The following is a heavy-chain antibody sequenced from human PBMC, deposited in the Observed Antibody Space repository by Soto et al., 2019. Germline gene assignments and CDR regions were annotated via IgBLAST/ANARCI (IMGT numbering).Heavy chain of an antibody. J-gene: IGHJ4*02. CDR1: GYSFTSYW. V-gene: IGHV5-51*01. Sequence: GASLKISCKGSGYSFTSYWIGWVRQVPGKGLEWMGIIYTDDSDTRYSPSFQGQVTISADKSISTAYLQWSSLKASDTAIYYCAIRGASQWLKFWGQGTLVTVSS. D-gene: IGHD6-19*01. CDR3: AIRGASQWLKF. CDR2: IYTDDSDT.